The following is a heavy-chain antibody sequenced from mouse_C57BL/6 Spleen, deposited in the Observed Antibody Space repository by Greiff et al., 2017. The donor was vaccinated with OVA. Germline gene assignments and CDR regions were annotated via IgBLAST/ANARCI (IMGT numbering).Heavy chain of an antibody. J-gene: IGHJ2*01. CDR2: INPYNGGT. Sequence: VQLQQSGPVLVKPGASVKMSCKASGYTFTDYYMNWVKQSHGKSLEWIGVINPYNGGTSYNQKFKGKATLTVDKSSSTAYMELSSLTSEDSAVYYCARIPITTVVFDYWGQGTTLTVSS. D-gene: IGHD1-1*01. CDR1: GYTFTDYY. V-gene: IGHV1-19*01. CDR3: ARIPITTVVFDY.